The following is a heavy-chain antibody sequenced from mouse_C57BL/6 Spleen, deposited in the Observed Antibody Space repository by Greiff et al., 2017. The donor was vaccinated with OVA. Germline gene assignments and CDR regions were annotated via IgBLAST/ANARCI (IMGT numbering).Heavy chain of an antibody. CDR1: GYSITSGYY. CDR2: ISYDGSN. CDR3: ARENDDYYAMDY. V-gene: IGHV3-6*01. J-gene: IGHJ4*01. Sequence: EVKLMESGPGLVKPSQSLSLTCSVTGYSITSGYYWNWIRQFPGNKLEWMGYISYDGSNNYNPSLKNRISITRDTSKNQFFLKLNSVTTEDTATYYCARENDDYYAMDYWGQGTSVTVSS. D-gene: IGHD2-12*01.